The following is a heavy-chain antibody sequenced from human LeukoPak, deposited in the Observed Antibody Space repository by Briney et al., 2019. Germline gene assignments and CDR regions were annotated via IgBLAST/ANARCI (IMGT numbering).Heavy chain of an antibody. CDR2: IKEDGSEK. D-gene: IGHD1-7*01. V-gene: IGHV3-7*01. CDR3: AKGAGTTFRFRTYSYFYHMDV. J-gene: IGHJ6*03. Sequence: GGSLRLSCAASEFTFSRYWMSWVRQAPGKGLEWVANIKEDGSEKNYVGSVKGRFTISRDNAKNSLYLQMNNLRAEDTAVYYCAKGAGTTFRFRTYSYFYHMDVWGKGTTVTVSS. CDR1: EFTFSRYW.